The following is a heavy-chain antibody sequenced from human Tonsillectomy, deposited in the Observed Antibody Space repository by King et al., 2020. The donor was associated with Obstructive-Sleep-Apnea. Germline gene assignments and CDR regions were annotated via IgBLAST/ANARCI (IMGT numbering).Heavy chain of an antibody. CDR1: GFTFSSYS. D-gene: IGHD3-9*01. V-gene: IGHV3-21*01. CDR2: ISSSSSYI. J-gene: IGHJ3*02. CDR3: ARESQLRYLDWLRAFDI. Sequence: VQLVESGGGLVKPGGSLRLSCAASGFTFSSYSMNWVRQAPGKGLEWVSSISSSSSYIYYADSVKGRSTISRDNAKNSLYLQMNSLRAEDTAVYYCARESQLRYLDWLRAFDIWGQGTMVTVSS.